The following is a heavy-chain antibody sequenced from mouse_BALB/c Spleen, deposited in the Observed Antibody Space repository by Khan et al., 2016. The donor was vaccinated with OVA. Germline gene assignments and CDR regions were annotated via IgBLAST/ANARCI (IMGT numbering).Heavy chain of an antibody. Sequence: VQLKESGPGLVAPSQSLSITCTISGFSLTNYGVHWVRQPPGKGLEWLVVIWSDGSTTYNSALKSRLTISKDNSKSQVFLIMNSLQTDDTAMYFCARQPYYHYNVMDYWGQGTSVTVSS. CDR3: ARQPYYHYNVMDY. CDR2: IWSDGST. CDR1: GFSLTNYG. D-gene: IGHD2-10*01. J-gene: IGHJ4*01. V-gene: IGHV2-6-1*01.